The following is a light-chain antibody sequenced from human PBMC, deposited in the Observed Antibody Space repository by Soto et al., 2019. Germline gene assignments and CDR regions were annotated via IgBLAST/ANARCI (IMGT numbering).Light chain of an antibody. CDR3: SSYTSTNRLVV. CDR1: SSDVDCYNF. J-gene: IGLJ3*02. Sequence: QSALTQPASVSGSPGQSITISCSGTSSDVDCYNFVSWYQQLPGKAPKLMLYEVRIRPSGVSNRFSGSKSGNTASLTISGLLPEDEADYFCSSYTSTNRLVVFGGGTKVTVL. CDR2: EVR. V-gene: IGLV2-14*01.